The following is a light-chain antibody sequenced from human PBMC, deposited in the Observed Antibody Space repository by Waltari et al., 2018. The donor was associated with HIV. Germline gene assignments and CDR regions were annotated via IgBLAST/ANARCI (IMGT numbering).Light chain of an antibody. CDR3: QTWGTGIAV. CDR2: VNSDGSH. CDR1: RGHSSTA. Sequence: QPVLPQPPSASGSLGASVKLTCTLSRGHSSTAIAWHQQQPEKGPRFLMKVNSDGSHNRGAGIPDRFSGSTYGAERYLTISSLQSEDEADYYCQTWGTGIAVFGGGTKLTVL. V-gene: IGLV4-69*01. J-gene: IGLJ3*02.